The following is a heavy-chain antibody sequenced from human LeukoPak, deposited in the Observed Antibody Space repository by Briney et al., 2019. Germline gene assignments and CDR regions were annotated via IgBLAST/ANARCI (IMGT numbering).Heavy chain of an antibody. CDR1: GFTFSSHW. J-gene: IGHJ4*02. D-gene: IGHD2-15*01. CDR3: AREVVVADYFDY. V-gene: IGHV3-7*01. Sequence: PGGSLRLSCAASGFTFSSHWMSWVRQAPGKGLEWVANIKQDGSEKYYVDSVKGRFTISRDNAKNSLYLQMNSLRAEDTAVYYCAREVVVADYFDYWGQGTLVTVSS. CDR2: IKQDGSEK.